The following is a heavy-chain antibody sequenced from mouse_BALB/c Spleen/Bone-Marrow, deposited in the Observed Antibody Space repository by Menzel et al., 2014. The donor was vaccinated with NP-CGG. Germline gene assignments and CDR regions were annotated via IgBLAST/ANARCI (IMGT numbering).Heavy chain of an antibody. D-gene: IGHD1-1*01. CDR2: ISYSGST. J-gene: IGHJ1*01. Sequence: VQLQQPGPSLVKPSQPLSLPCSVTGDSITSGYWNWIRKFPGNKLEYMGYISYSGSTYYNPSLKSRISITRDTSKNQYYLQLNSVTTEDTATYYCARYYYGSSYWYFDVWGAGTTVTVSS. V-gene: IGHV3-8*02. CDR1: GDSITSGY. CDR3: ARYYYGSSYWYFDV.